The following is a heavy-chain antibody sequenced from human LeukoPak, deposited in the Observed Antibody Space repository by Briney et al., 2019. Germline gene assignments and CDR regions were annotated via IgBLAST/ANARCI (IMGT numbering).Heavy chain of an antibody. Sequence: GGSLRLSCAASGFTFSSNAMSWVRQAPGKGLEWVSAISGSGGRTYYPDSVKGRFTISRDNSKNTLYLQMNSLRAEDTAVYYCALDSSGYYSIVIYWGQGTLVTVSS. J-gene: IGHJ4*02. V-gene: IGHV3-23*01. CDR3: ALDSSGYYSIVIY. CDR1: GFTFSSNA. CDR2: ISGSGGRT. D-gene: IGHD3-22*01.